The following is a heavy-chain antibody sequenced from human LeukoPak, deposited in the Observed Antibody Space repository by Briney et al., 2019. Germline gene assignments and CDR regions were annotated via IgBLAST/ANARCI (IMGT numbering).Heavy chain of an antibody. J-gene: IGHJ6*02. Sequence: PGGSLRLSCAVSGFTFNDYWMSWVRQAPGKGLEWVANIKQDGSQKYYVDSVKGRFTISRDNAKDSLYLQMNSLRLEDTAVYFCARKLGDVWGQGTTVTVFS. V-gene: IGHV3-7*01. D-gene: IGHD7-27*01. CDR3: ARKLGDV. CDR2: IKQDGSQK. CDR1: GFTFNDYW.